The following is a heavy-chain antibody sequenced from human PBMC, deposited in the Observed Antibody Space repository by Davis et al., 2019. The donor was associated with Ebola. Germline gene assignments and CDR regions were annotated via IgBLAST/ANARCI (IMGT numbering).Heavy chain of an antibody. Sequence: PGGSLRLSCAASGFTVSSNYMSWVRQAPGKGLEWVSVIYSGCSTYYADSVKGRFTISRDNSKNTLYLQMNSLRAEDTAVYYCAREGYSSGWYPGGYYYYMDVWGKGTTVTVSS. CDR2: IYSGCST. V-gene: IGHV3-53*01. J-gene: IGHJ6*03. CDR3: AREGYSSGWYPGGYYYYMDV. D-gene: IGHD6-19*01. CDR1: GFTVSSNY.